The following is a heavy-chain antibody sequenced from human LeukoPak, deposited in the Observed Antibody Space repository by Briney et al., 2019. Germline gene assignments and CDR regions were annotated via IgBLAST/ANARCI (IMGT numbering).Heavy chain of an antibody. J-gene: IGHJ4*02. V-gene: IGHV1-18*01. CDR3: ASARAGYFDWLLNY. CDR1: GYTFTSDV. Sequence: ASVKVSCKASGYTFTSDVISWVRQAPGQGLEWMGWISAYNGNTNYAQKLQGRVTMTTDTSTSTAYMELRSLRSDNTAVYYCASARAGYFDWLLNYWGQGTLVTVSS. CDR2: ISAYNGNT. D-gene: IGHD3-9*01.